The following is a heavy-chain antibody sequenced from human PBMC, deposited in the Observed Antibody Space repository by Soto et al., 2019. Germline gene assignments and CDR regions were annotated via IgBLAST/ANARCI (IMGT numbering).Heavy chain of an antibody. Sequence: QVQLRQWGAGLLEPSDTLSLTCAVYGGSFNEYYWNWIRQSPGKGLECIGEISHTGSSDYNPSLRSRATISVDPSRNQFSVKLTSVTAADTAVYYCARRGKSSGWAPDSWGQGTLVTVSS. CDR2: ISHTGSS. CDR1: GGSFNEYY. J-gene: IGHJ4*02. D-gene: IGHD6-19*01. CDR3: ARRGKSSGWAPDS. V-gene: IGHV4-34*01.